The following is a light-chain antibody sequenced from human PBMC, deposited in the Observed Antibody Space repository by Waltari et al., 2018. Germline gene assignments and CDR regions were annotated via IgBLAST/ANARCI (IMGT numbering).Light chain of an antibody. Sequence: QSALTQPPSVSGSPGQSVTISCTGTSSDVGSYNRVSWYQQPPGTAPKLMIYEVTYRPSGVPYRFSGSKSGNTASLTISGLQAEDEADYYCSSYTSSNSVVFGGGTKLTVL. CDR2: EVT. CDR1: SSDVGSYNR. CDR3: SSYTSSNSVV. V-gene: IGLV2-18*02. J-gene: IGLJ2*01.